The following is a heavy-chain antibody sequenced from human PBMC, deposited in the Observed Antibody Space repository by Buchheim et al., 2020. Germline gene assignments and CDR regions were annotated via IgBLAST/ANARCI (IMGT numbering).Heavy chain of an antibody. Sequence: QVQLVESGGGVVQPGRSLRLSCAASGFTFSSYAMHWVRQAPGKGLEWVAVISYDGSNKYYADSVKGRFTISRDNSKNTLYLQMNSLRAEDTAVYYCARESYLRFLEWLLFYWGQGTL. CDR3: ARESYLRFLEWLLFY. J-gene: IGHJ4*02. V-gene: IGHV3-30*01. CDR1: GFTFSSYA. CDR2: ISYDGSNK. D-gene: IGHD3-3*01.